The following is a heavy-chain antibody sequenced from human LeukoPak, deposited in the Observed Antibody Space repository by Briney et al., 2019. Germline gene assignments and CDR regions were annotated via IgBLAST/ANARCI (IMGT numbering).Heavy chain of an antibody. CDR2: IYTSGST. J-gene: IGHJ4*02. D-gene: IGHD3-3*01. CDR3: ARQYDFWSGYPPGY. V-gene: IGHV4-4*07. CDR1: GGSISSYY. Sequence: SETLSLTCTVSGGSISSYYWSWIRQPAGNGLEWIGRIYTSGSTNYNPFLKSRVTMSVDTSKNQFSLKLSSVTAADTAVYYCARQYDFWSGYPPGYWGQGTLVTVSS.